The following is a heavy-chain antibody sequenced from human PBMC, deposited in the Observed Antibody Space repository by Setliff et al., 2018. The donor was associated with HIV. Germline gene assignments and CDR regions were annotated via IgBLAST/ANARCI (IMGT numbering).Heavy chain of an antibody. V-gene: IGHV4-31*03. J-gene: IGHJ4*01. Sequence: PSETLSLTCTVSSGSISSGTYYWSWIRQYPGKGLEWIGYIDYGGSAFYNPSLKSRITISRDTSKNQFSLKMNSVTAADTAVYYCAREGKTALVTKYFDYWGHGKLVTVSS. CDR2: IDYGGSA. D-gene: IGHD5-18*01. CDR1: SGSISSGTYY. CDR3: AREGKTALVTKYFDY.